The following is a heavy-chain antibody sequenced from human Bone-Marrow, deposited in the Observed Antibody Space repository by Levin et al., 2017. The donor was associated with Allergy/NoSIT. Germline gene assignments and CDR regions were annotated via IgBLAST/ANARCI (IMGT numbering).Heavy chain of an antibody. CDR2: IYSCGST. CDR3: ARGLGYCSGGSCYSGPLDAFDI. V-gene: IGHV3-66*03. Sequence: GGSLRLSCAASGFTVSSNYMSWVRQAPGKGLEWVSVIYSCGSTYYADSVKGRFTISRDNSKNTLYLQMNSLRAEDTAVYYCARGLGYCSGGSCYSGPLDAFDIWGQGTMVTVSS. J-gene: IGHJ3*02. CDR1: GFTVSSNY. D-gene: IGHD2-15*01.